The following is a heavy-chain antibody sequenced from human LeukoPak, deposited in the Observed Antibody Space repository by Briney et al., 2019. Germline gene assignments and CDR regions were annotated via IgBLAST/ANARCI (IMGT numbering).Heavy chain of an antibody. V-gene: IGHV1-69*13. Sequence: GASVKVSCKASGGTFSSYAISRVRQAPGQGLEWMGGIIPIFGTANYAQKFQGRVTITADESTSTAYMELSSLRSEDTAVYYCARDLRVVSSGYFDLWGRGTLVTVSS. CDR2: IIPIFGTA. J-gene: IGHJ2*01. CDR3: ARDLRVVSSGYFDL. CDR1: GGTFSSYA. D-gene: IGHD5/OR15-5a*01.